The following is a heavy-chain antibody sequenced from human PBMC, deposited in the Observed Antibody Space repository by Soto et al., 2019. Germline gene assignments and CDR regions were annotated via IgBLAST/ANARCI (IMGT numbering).Heavy chain of an antibody. CDR1: GFTLSNYW. CDR3: ASLYYYDSSGYYPGGYYGMDV. D-gene: IGHD3-22*01. V-gene: IGHV3-7*01. J-gene: IGHJ6*02. CDR2: INKDGSQK. Sequence: PGGSLRLSCAASGFTLSNYWMTWVRQAPGKGLEWVANINKDGSQKNYVDSVKGRFTIARDNGQNSLSLQINSLRDEDTAVYYCASLYYYDSSGYYPGGYYGMDVWGQGTTVTVSS.